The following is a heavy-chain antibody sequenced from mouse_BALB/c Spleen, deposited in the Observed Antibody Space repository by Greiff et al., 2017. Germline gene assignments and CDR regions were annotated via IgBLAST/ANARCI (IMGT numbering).Heavy chain of an antibody. CDR3: ARASGNFRYAIDY. Sequence: EVQVVESGGGLVQPGGSLRLSCATSGFTFTDYYMSWVRQPPGKALEWLGFIRNKANGYTTEYSASVKVRFTISRDNSQSILYLQMHTLRAEDSATYYCARASGNFRYAIDYWGQGTTVTVSS. J-gene: IGHJ4*01. CDR2: IRNKANGYTT. D-gene: IGHD2-1*01. CDR1: GFTFTDYY. V-gene: IGHV7-3*02.